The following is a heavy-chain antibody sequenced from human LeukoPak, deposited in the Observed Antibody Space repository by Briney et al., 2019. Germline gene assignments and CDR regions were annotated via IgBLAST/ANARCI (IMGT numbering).Heavy chain of an antibody. J-gene: IGHJ3*02. D-gene: IGHD3-10*01. CDR1: GFTFNNYA. Sequence: PGGSLRLSCAASGFTFNNYAMSWVRQAPGKGLEWVSGINGRGGSTYYADSVKGRFTISRDNSKNTLYLQMNSLRAEDTAVYYCARAGLGEPWGAFDIWGQGTMVTVSS. V-gene: IGHV3-23*01. CDR3: ARAGLGEPWGAFDI. CDR2: INGRGGST.